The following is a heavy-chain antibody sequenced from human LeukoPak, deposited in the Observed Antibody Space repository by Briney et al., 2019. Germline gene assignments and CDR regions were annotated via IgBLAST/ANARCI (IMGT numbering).Heavy chain of an antibody. CDR1: GFTFSSYS. Sequence: GGSLRLSCAASGFTFSSYSMNWVRQAPGKGLEWVSYISSSSSTIYYADSVKGRFTISRDNAKNSLYLQMNSLRAEDTAVYYCASSPAAARYYFDYWGQGTLVTVSS. CDR2: ISSSSSTI. D-gene: IGHD2-2*01. CDR3: ASSPAAARYYFDY. J-gene: IGHJ4*02. V-gene: IGHV3-48*01.